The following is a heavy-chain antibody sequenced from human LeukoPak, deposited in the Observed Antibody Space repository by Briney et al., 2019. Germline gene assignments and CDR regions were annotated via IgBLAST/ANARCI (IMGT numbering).Heavy chain of an antibody. D-gene: IGHD3-10*01. CDR2: IYYSGST. CDR1: GGSISGYY. CDR3: ARNYYGSGIQYDWFDP. V-gene: IGHV4-59*06. Sequence: SETLSLTCTVSGGSISGYYWSWIRQPPGKGLEWIGYIYYSGSTYYNPSLKSRVTISVDTSKNQFSLKLSSVTAADTAVYYCARNYYGSGIQYDWFDPWGQGTLVTVSS. J-gene: IGHJ5*02.